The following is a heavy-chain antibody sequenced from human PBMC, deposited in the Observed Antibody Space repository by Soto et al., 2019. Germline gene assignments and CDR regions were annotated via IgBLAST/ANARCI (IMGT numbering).Heavy chain of an antibody. Sequence: SETLSLTCAVYGGSFSGYYCSWIRQPPGKGLEWIGEINHSGSTNYNPSLKSRVTISVDTSKNQFSLKLSSVTAADTAVYYCARGGGVADIVVVPAANVHWFDPWGQGTLVTVSS. CDR1: GGSFSGYY. CDR2: INHSGST. D-gene: IGHD2-2*01. CDR3: ARGGGVADIVVVPAANVHWFDP. J-gene: IGHJ5*02. V-gene: IGHV4-34*01.